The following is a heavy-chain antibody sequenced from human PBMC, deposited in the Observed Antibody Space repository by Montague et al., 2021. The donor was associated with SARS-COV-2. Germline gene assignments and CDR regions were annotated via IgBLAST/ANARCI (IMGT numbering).Heavy chain of an antibody. J-gene: IGHJ3*01. Sequence: PALVKPTQTLTLTCTFSGFSLSTSGMCVSWIRQPPGKALEWLARIDWNDDKYYSSSLKTRLTISKDTSKNQVVLTMTNMDPVDTATYYCARTRISAAGTAFDFWGQGTMVTVSS. CDR1: GFSLSTSGMC. CDR2: IDWNDDK. D-gene: IGHD6-13*01. V-gene: IGHV2-70*11. CDR3: ARTRISAAGTAFDF.